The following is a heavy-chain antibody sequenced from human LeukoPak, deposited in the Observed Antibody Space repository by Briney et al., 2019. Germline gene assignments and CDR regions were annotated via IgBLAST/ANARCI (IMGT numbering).Heavy chain of an antibody. CDR3: ASIVVVVAAPNY. CDR1: GGSISSSSYY. V-gene: IGHV4-39*01. CDR2: IYYSGST. J-gene: IGHJ4*02. Sequence: SETLSLTCTVSGGSISSSSYYWGWIRQPPGKGLEWIGSIYYSGSTYYNPSLKSRVTISVDTSKNQFSLKLSSVTAADTAVYYCASIVVVVAAPNYWGQGTLVIVS. D-gene: IGHD2-15*01.